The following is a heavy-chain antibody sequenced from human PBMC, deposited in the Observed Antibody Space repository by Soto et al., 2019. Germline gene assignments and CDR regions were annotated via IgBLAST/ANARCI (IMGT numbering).Heavy chain of an antibody. D-gene: IGHD5-18*01. CDR2: ISWDGGST. Sequence: GGSLRLSCAASGFTFDDYTMHWVRQAPGKGLEWVSLISWDGGSTYYADSVKGRFTISRDNSKNSLYLQMNSLRTEDTALYYCAKDIQLYSYGYTGYYYGMDVWGQGTTVTVSS. CDR1: GFTFDDYT. CDR3: AKDIQLYSYGYTGYYYGMDV. V-gene: IGHV3-43*01. J-gene: IGHJ6*02.